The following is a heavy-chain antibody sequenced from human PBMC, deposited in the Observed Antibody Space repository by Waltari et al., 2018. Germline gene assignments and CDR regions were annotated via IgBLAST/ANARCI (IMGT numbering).Heavy chain of an antibody. V-gene: IGHV4-38-2*01. J-gene: IGHJ4*02. CDR2: IYHSGST. CDR1: GYSISSGYY. Sequence: QVQLQESGPGLVKPSETLSLTCAVSGYSISSGYYWGWIRQPPGKGLEWIGSIYHSGSTYYNPSLKSRVTISVDTSKNQFSMKLSSVTAADTAVYYCARRPSIAAAGIDYWGQGTLVTVSS. CDR3: ARRPSIAAAGIDY. D-gene: IGHD6-13*01.